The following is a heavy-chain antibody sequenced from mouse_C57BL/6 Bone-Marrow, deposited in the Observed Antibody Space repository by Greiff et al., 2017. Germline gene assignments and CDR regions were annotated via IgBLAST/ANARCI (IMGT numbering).Heavy chain of an antibody. CDR1: YTFSRRVH. Sequence: VQLQQSGPELARPWASVKISCQAFYTFSRRVHFAIRDTNYWMQWVKQRPGQGLEWIGAIYPGNGDTSYNQKFKGKATLTADKSSSTAYMELRSLTSEDSAVYYCARGGSSPYAMDYWGQGTSVTVSS. CDR2: GQGLEWIG. D-gene: IGHD1-1*01. CDR3: SEDSAVYYCARGGSSPYAMDY. V-gene: IGHV1-87*01. J-gene: IGHJ4*01.